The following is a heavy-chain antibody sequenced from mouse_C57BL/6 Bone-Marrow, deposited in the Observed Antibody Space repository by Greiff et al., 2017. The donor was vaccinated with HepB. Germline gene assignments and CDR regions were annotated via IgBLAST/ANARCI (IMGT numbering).Heavy chain of an antibody. D-gene: IGHD1-1*01. CDR3: TTDYYGSRYFDV. J-gene: IGHJ1*03. CDR1: GFNIKDDY. V-gene: IGHV14-4*01. Sequence: VQLKQSGAELVRPGASVKLSCTASGFNIKDDYMHWVKQRPEQGLEWIGWIDPENGDTEYASKFQGKATITADTSSNTAYLQLSSLTSEDTAVYYCTTDYYGSRYFDVWGTGTTVTVSS. CDR2: IDPENGDT.